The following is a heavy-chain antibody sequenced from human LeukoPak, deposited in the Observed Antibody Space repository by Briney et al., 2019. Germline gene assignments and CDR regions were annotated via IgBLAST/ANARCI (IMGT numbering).Heavy chain of an antibody. CDR2: IYTTGRT. Sequence: GGSLRLSCTVSGFTVSSNSMSWVRQAPGKGLEWVSFIYTTGRTHDSDSVKGRFTISRDSSKNALYLQMNSLRAEDTAMYYCARRAGDYSHPYDYWGQGTLVTVSS. V-gene: IGHV3-53*01. CDR3: ARRAGDYSHPYDY. J-gene: IGHJ4*02. CDR1: GFTVSSNS. D-gene: IGHD3-22*01.